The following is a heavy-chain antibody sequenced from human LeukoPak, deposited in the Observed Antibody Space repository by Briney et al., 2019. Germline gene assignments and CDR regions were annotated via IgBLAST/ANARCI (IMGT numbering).Heavy chain of an antibody. D-gene: IGHD3-10*01. J-gene: IGHJ6*02. Sequence: GGSLRLSCAASGFTFSSYSMNWVRQAPGKGLEWVSYISSSSSTIYYADSVKGRFTISRDNAKNSLYLQMNSLRDEDTAVYYCAREPYFTGVHYGSGTPYYYYGMDVWGQGTTVTVSS. CDR2: ISSSSSTI. CDR3: AREPYFTGVHYGSGTPYYYYGMDV. CDR1: GFTFSSYS. V-gene: IGHV3-48*02.